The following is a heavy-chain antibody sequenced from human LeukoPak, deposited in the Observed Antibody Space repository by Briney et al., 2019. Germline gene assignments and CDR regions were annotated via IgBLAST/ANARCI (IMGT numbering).Heavy chain of an antibody. CDR3: ARASIAVAYRHFDH. Sequence: SVKVSCKASGGTFSSYTISWVRQAPGQGREWVGRIIPIRGIADYTQKVQGRVTITADKSTSTAYMELSSLRSEDTAVYYCARASIAVAYRHFDHWGQGTLVTVSS. J-gene: IGHJ4*02. CDR1: GGTFSSYT. CDR2: IIPIRGIA. V-gene: IGHV1-69*02. D-gene: IGHD6-19*01.